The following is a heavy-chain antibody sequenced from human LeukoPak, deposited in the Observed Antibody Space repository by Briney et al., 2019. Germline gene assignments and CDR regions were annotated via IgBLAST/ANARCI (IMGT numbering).Heavy chain of an antibody. D-gene: IGHD3-22*01. V-gene: IGHV4-61*02. Sequence: SQTLSLTCTVSGDSTSSGPYYWSWIRQPAGKELEWIGRIYSGGSTSHNPSLKSRVTISVDTSKNQFSLKLSSVTAADTAIYYCAREGSIYYYDSSGYLGYWGQGTLVTVSS. CDR3: AREGSIYYYDSSGYLGY. CDR2: IYSGGST. CDR1: GDSTSSGPYY. J-gene: IGHJ4*02.